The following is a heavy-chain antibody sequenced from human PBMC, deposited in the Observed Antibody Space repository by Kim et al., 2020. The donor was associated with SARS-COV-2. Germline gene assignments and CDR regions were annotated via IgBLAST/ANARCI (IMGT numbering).Heavy chain of an antibody. CDR1: GFTFSSYG. J-gene: IGHJ4*01. Sequence: GGSLRLSCAASGFTFSSYGMHWVRQAPGKGLEWVAVISYDGSNKYYADSVKGRFTISRDNSKNTLYLQMNSLRAEDTAVYYCAKIASTVGATGFFDYWG. V-gene: IGHV3-30*18. D-gene: IGHD1-26*01. CDR2: ISYDGSNK. CDR3: AKIASTVGATGFFDY.